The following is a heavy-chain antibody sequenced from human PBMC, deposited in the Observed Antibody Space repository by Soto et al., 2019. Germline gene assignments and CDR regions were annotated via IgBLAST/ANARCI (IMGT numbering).Heavy chain of an antibody. Sequence: QVQLQESGPGLVKPSETLSLTCTVSGGSVSSGSYYWSWIRQPPGKGLEWIGYIYYSGSTNYNPSLKSRVTISVDTSKNQFSLKLSSVTAADTAVYYCATSHDYYYYYGMVVWGQGTTVTVSS. CDR2: IYYSGST. V-gene: IGHV4-61*01. CDR3: ATSHDYYYYYGMVV. J-gene: IGHJ6*02. CDR1: GGSVSSGSYY.